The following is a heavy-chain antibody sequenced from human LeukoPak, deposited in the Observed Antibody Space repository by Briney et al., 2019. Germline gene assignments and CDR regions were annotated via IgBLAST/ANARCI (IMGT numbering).Heavy chain of an antibody. J-gene: IGHJ4*02. Sequence: PGGSLGLSCAASGFTVSSNYMSWVRQAPGKGLEWVSVIYSGGSTYYADSVKGRFTISRDNSKNTLYLQMNSLRAEDTAVYYCAKSIAAAGTETDYFDYWGQGTLVTVSS. CDR2: IYSGGST. CDR3: AKSIAAAGTETDYFDY. CDR1: GFTVSSNY. D-gene: IGHD6-13*01. V-gene: IGHV3-53*01.